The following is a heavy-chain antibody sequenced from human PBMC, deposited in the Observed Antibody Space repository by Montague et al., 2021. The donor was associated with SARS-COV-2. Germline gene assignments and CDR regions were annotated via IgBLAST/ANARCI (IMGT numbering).Heavy chain of an antibody. J-gene: IGHJ6*02. CDR2: IYYSGST. D-gene: IGHD3-22*01. Sequence: SETLSLTCAVSGDSISDYYWSWIRQPPGKGLEWIGYIYYSGSTNYNPSLKSRVTISVDTSKNQFSLKLSSVTAADTAVYYCARDSDYYDSSAGYYYGMDVWGQGTTVTVSS. V-gene: IGHV4-59*01. CDR3: ARDSDYYDSSAGYYYGMDV. CDR1: GDSISDYY.